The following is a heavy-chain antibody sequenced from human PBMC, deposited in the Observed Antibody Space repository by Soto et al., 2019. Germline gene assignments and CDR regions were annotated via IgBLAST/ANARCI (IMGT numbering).Heavy chain of an antibody. D-gene: IGHD6-6*01. Sequence: QVQLQESGPGLVKPSQTMSLTCTVSGGSISSGGYYWSWIRQHPGKGLEWIGSIYYSGSTYYNPSRKRRVTISVDTSKNQFSRKLSSVTAADTAVYYCARTEVAARPPCDYWGQGTLVTV. CDR1: GGSISSGGYY. CDR3: ARTEVAARPPCDY. J-gene: IGHJ4*02. V-gene: IGHV4-31*03. CDR2: IYYSGST.